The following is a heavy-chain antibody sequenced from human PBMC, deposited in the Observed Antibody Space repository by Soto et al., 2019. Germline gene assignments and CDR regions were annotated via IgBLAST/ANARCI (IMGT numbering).Heavy chain of an antibody. CDR3: ARGGYDILTGTYYYGMDV. J-gene: IGHJ6*02. D-gene: IGHD3-9*01. CDR2: IWYDGSNK. CDR1: GFTFSSYG. V-gene: IGHV3-33*01. Sequence: ESGGGVVQPGRSLRLSCAASGFTFSSYGMHWVRQAPGKGLEWVAVIWYDGSNKYYADSVKGRFTISRDNSKNTLYLQMNSLRAEDTAVYYCARGGYDILTGTYYYGMDVWGQGTTVTVSS.